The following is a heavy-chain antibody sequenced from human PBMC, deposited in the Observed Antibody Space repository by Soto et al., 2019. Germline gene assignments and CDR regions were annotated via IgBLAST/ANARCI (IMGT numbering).Heavy chain of an antibody. CDR1: GFTFSSYG. D-gene: IGHD3-10*01. Sequence: QVQLVESGGGVVQPGRSLRLSCAASGFTFSSYGMHWVRQAPGKGLEWVAVISYDGSNKYYADSVKGRFTISRDNSKNTVYLQMISLRDEDTAVYYCAKSYGSGSYSDYWGQGTLVTVSS. J-gene: IGHJ4*02. CDR2: ISYDGSNK. V-gene: IGHV3-30*18. CDR3: AKSYGSGSYSDY.